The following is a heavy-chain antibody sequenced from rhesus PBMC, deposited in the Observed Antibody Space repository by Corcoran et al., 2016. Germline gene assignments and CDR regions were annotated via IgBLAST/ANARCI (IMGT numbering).Heavy chain of an antibody. D-gene: IGHD6S26*01. Sequence: QVQLQESGPGLVKPSETLSLTCAVSGGSISSGYYYWSWIRQPPGKGLEWIGYITYSGSTSYNPSLKIRVTISKATSKNQFSLKLSSVTAADTAVYYCARDVGRLVGGLDSWGQGVVVTVSS. CDR3: ARDVGRLVGGLDS. CDR1: GGSISSGYYY. CDR2: ITYSGST. J-gene: IGHJ6*01. V-gene: IGHV4-122*02.